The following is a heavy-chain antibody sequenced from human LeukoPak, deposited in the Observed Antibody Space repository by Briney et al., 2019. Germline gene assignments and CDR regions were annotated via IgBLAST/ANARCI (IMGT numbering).Heavy chain of an antibody. CDR2: MNPNSGNT. D-gene: IGHD2-2*01. Sequence: ASVKVSCKASGYTFASYDINWVRQATGQGLEWMGWMNPNSGNTGYAQKFQGRVTITRNTSISTAYMELSSLRSEDTAVYYCARGYCSSTSCFQRWFDPWGQGTLVTVSS. V-gene: IGHV1-8*03. J-gene: IGHJ5*02. CDR1: GYTFASYD. CDR3: ARGYCSSTSCFQRWFDP.